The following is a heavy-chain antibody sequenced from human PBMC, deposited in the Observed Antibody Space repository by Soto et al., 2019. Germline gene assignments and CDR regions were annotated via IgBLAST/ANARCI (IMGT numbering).Heavy chain of an antibody. J-gene: IGHJ6*03. Sequence: GPSVKVSCKASGYTFTSYAMHWVRQAPGQRLEWMGWINAGNGNTKYSQKFQGRVTITRDTSASTAYMELSSLRSEDTAVYYCAGDSGYDDSEGYYYYMDVWGKGTTVTVSS. CDR1: GYTFTSYA. D-gene: IGHD5-12*01. V-gene: IGHV1-3*01. CDR3: AGDSGYDDSEGYYYYMDV. CDR2: INAGNGNT.